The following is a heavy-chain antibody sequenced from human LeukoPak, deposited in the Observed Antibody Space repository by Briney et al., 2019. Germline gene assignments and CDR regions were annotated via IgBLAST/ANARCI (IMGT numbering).Heavy chain of an antibody. J-gene: IGHJ6*02. V-gene: IGHV1-69*13. CDR3: GYSSSWYHYYYGMDV. CDR2: IIPIFGTA. CDR1: GGTFSSYA. D-gene: IGHD6-13*01. Sequence: ASVKVSCKASGGTFSSYAISWVRQAPGQGLEWMGGIIPIFGTANYAQKFQGRVTITADESTSTAYMELSSLRSEDTAVYYCGYSSSWYHYYYGMDVWGQGTTVTVSS.